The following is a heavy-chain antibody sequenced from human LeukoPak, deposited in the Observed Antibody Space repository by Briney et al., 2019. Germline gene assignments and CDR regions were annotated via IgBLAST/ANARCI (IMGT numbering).Heavy chain of an antibody. J-gene: IGHJ4*02. CDR1: GGTFSSYA. CDR3: AAYYYDSSGYYYYFDY. CDR2: IIPILGIA. D-gene: IGHD3-22*01. Sequence: SVKVSCKASGGTFSSYAISWVRQAPGQGLEWMGRIIPILGIANYAQKFQGRVTTTADKSTSTAYMELSSLRSEDTAVYYCAAYYYDSSGYYYYFDYWGQGTLVTVSS. V-gene: IGHV1-69*04.